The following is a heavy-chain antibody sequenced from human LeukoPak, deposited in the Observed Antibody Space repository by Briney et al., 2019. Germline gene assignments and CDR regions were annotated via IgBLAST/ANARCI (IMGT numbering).Heavy chain of an antibody. CDR1: GGTLITYA. Sequence: SVKVSCKASGGTLITYAISWVRQAPGQGLEWMGGIIPIFGTANYAQKFQGRVTIIADESTSTAYMELSSLRSEDTAVYYCARGGIVGTTYDAFDIWGQGTMVTVSS. CDR3: ARGGIVGTTYDAFDI. D-gene: IGHD1-26*01. V-gene: IGHV1-69*13. CDR2: IIPIFGTA. J-gene: IGHJ3*02.